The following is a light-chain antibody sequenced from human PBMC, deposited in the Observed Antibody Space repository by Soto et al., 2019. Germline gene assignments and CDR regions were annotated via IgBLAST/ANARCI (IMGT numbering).Light chain of an antibody. J-gene: IGKJ1*01. CDR3: QQYYSTPQT. V-gene: IGKV4-1*01. CDR1: QSVLYSSNNQNY. Sequence: DIVMTQSPDSLAVSLGERATINCKSSQSVLYSSNNQNYLSWYQQKPGQPPKLLIYWASTRESGVPDRFSGSGSGTDFTLTISSLQAEDFAVYYCQQYYSTPQTFGQGTKVEIK. CDR2: WAS.